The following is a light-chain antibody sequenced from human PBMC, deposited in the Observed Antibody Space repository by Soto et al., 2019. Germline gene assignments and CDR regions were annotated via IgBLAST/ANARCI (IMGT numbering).Light chain of an antibody. Sequence: QSVLTQPPSVTGVPGQRVTISSTGSSSNIGAGYDVHWYQQLPGTAPKLLIYGNSNRPSGVPDRFSGSKSGTSASLAITGLQAEDEADYYCQSYDSSLSGLYVFGTGTKVTVL. CDR3: QSYDSSLSGLYV. CDR2: GNS. J-gene: IGLJ1*01. CDR1: SSNIGAGYD. V-gene: IGLV1-40*01.